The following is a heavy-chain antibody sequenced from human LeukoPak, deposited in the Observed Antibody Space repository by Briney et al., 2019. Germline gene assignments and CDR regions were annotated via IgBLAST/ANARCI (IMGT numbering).Heavy chain of an antibody. J-gene: IGHJ4*02. CDR3: ARSNLGSYDQSGYYHY. CDR2: LYTSGTT. CDR1: GGSLSGYY. Sequence: ASETLSLTCTVSGGSLSGYYWNWVRQPAGRGLQWIGRLYTSGTTWYSPSLRSRVTMSVDTSKNQFSLQLSSVTAADTAVYYCARSNLGSYDQSGYYHYWGQGALVTASS. D-gene: IGHD3-22*01. V-gene: IGHV4-4*07.